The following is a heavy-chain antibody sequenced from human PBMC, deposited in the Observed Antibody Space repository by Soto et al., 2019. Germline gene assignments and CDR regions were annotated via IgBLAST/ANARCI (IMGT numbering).Heavy chain of an antibody. CDR3: ARDGEIVVVPAAILLASDYYYGMDV. V-gene: IGHV3-21*01. J-gene: IGHJ6*02. CDR1: GFTFSRYS. CDR2: ISSSSSYI. D-gene: IGHD2-2*02. Sequence: PGGSLRLSCAASGFTFSRYSMNWVRQAPGKGLEWVSPISSSSSYIYYADSVKGRFTISRDNAKNSLYLQMNSLRAEDTAVYYCARDGEIVVVPAAILLASDYYYGMDVWGQGTTVTVSS.